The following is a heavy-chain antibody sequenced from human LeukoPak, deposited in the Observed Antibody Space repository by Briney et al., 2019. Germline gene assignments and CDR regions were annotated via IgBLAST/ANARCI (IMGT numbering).Heavy chain of an antibody. CDR3: AGRPTGYSSGYVY. J-gene: IGHJ4*02. V-gene: IGHV3-23*01. Sequence: PGGSLRLSCVVSGFTFSDYAMSWVRQAPEKGLDWVSVISGSAHKIRYADSVKGRFTISRDNSENTVYLQMNNLRAEVTALYYCAGRPTGYSSGYVYWGQGALVAVSS. CDR2: ISGSAHKI. D-gene: IGHD5-18*01. CDR1: GFTFSDYA.